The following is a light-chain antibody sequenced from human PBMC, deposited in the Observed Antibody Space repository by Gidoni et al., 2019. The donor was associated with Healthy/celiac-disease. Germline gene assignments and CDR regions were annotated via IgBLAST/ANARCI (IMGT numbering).Light chain of an antibody. J-gene: IGKJ3*01. CDR3: QQGYSIPCT. Sequence: IQITPSPSSLSASVGDRVTITCRASQSISSYLNWYQQKPGKAPKLLIYAASSVQSGVPSRFSVSGCGTEFTPTMSRLQPEEFVTYYCQQGYSIPCTFGPGTKVDIK. CDR1: QSISSY. CDR2: AAS. V-gene: IGKV1-39*01.